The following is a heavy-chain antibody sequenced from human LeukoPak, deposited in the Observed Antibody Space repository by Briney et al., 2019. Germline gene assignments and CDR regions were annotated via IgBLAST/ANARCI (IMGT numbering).Heavy chain of an antibody. CDR3: ARLANSGSGWYKDY. Sequence: SETLSLTCTVSGGSISSSSYYWGWIRQPPGKGLEWIGSIYYSGGTYYNPSLKSRVTISVDTSKNQFSLKLSSVTAADTAVYCCARLANSGSGWYKDYWGQGTLVTVSS. D-gene: IGHD6-19*01. V-gene: IGHV4-39*01. J-gene: IGHJ4*02. CDR2: IYYSGGT. CDR1: GGSISSSSYY.